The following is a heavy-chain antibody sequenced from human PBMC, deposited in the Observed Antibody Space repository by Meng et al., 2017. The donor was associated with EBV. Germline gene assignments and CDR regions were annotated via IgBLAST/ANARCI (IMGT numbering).Heavy chain of an antibody. CDR3: AKSSSSTPGVVDS. CDR2: IYDGGTT. CDR1: GALVSGGSFH. J-gene: IGHJ4*02. V-gene: IGHV4-61*01. D-gene: IGHD2-2*01. Sequence: SGRGLVHPSARLSLTCSVSGALVSGGSFHWSWIRQPPGKELQWIGYIYDGGTTIYNPSLKSRVTIFLDTSRNQFSLGLRSVTTADTAVYYCAKSSSSTPGVVDSWGQGTLVTVSS.